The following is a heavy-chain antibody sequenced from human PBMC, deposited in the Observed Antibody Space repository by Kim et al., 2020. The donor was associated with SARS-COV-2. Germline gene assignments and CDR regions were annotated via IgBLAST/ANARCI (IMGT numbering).Heavy chain of an antibody. D-gene: IGHD5-18*01. CDR3: AKGGRGYNYGLLDF. CDR2: ISYDGSNK. J-gene: IGHJ4*02. Sequence: GGSLRLSCAASGFTFSNYAMHWVRQAPGKGLEWVAVISYDGSNKYYADSVKGRFTISRDNSKSTLYLQMNSLRAEDTAVYYCAKGGRGYNYGLLDFWGQGTLVTVSS. CDR1: GFTFSNYA. V-gene: IGHV3-30*18.